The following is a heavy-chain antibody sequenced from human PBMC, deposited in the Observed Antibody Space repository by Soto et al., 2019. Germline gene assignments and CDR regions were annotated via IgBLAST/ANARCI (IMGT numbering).Heavy chain of an antibody. D-gene: IGHD2-2*01. CDR1: GYTFTGYY. V-gene: IGHV1-46*03. CDR3: ARDLSLLYCSSTSCPGPYNWFDP. J-gene: IGHJ5*02. Sequence: ASVKVSCKASGYTFTGYYMHWVRQAPGQGLEWMGIINPSGGSTSYAQKFQGRVTMTRDTSTSTVYMELSSLRSEDTAVYYCARDLSLLYCSSTSCPGPYNWFDPWGQGTLVTVSS. CDR2: INPSGGST.